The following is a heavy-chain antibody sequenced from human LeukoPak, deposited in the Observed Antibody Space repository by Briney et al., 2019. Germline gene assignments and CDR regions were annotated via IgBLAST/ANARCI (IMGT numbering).Heavy chain of an antibody. CDR1: GFTFSSYA. J-gene: IGHJ4*02. V-gene: IGHV3-23*01. Sequence: GGSLRLSCAVSGFTFSSYALTWVRQAPGKGLEWVSATNGSGGRTYYADSVKGRFTISRDNSKNTLYLQMNSLRAEDTAVYYCAKWGCSGGSCYPFDYWGQGTLVTVSS. CDR3: AKWGCSGGSCYPFDY. CDR2: TNGSGGRT. D-gene: IGHD2-15*01.